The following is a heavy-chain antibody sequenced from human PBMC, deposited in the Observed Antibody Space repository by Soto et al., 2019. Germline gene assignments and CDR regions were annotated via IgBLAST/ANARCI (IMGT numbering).Heavy chain of an antibody. V-gene: IGHV1-69*13. CDR1: GGTFSSYA. J-gene: IGHJ4*02. Sequence: SVKVSCKASGGTFSSYAISWVRQAPGQGLEWMGGIIPIFGTANYAQKFQGRVTITADESASTAYMELSSLRSEDTAVYYCAREGHGYSNYVSSFDYWGQGTLVTVS. D-gene: IGHD4-4*01. CDR2: IIPIFGTA. CDR3: AREGHGYSNYVSSFDY.